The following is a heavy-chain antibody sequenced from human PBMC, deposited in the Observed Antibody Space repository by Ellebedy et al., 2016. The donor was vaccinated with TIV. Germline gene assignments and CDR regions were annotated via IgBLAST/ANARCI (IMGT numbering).Heavy chain of an antibody. J-gene: IGHJ6*02. Sequence: GESLKISXAASGFTFSSYSMSWVRQAPGKGLEWVSAISGSGGSTYYADSVKGRFTISRDNAKNSLYLQMNSLRAEDTAVYYCARLGGSGSYQDYYYGMDVWGQGTTVTVSS. CDR2: ISGSGGST. D-gene: IGHD3-10*01. V-gene: IGHV3-23*01. CDR1: GFTFSSYS. CDR3: ARLGGSGSYQDYYYGMDV.